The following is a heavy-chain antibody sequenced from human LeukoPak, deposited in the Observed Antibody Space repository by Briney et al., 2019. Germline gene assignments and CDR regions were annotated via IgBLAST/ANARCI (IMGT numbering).Heavy chain of an antibody. CDR3: AKDRTLQLELRGY. Sequence: PGGSLRLSCAASGFTFSSYAMSWVRQAPGKGLEWVSAISGSGGSTYYADSVKGRFTISRDNSKNTLYLQMNSLRAEDTAVCYCAKDRTLQLELRGYWGQGTLVTVSS. CDR2: ISGSGGST. J-gene: IGHJ4*02. V-gene: IGHV3-23*01. CDR1: GFTFSSYA. D-gene: IGHD1-7*01.